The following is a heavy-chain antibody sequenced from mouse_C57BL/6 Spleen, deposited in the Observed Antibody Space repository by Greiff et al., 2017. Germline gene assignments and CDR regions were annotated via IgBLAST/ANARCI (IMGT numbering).Heavy chain of an antibody. CDR3: AREGHYYGWFAY. CDR1: GYTFTSYW. V-gene: IGHV1-64*01. J-gene: IGHJ3*01. CDR2: IHPNSGST. Sequence: QVQLQQPGAELVKPGASVKLSCKASGYTFTSYWMHWVKQRPGQGLEWIGMIHPNSGSTNYNEKFKSKATLTVDKSSSTAYMQLSSLTSEDSAVYYCAREGHYYGWFAYGGQGTLVTVSA. D-gene: IGHD1-2*01.